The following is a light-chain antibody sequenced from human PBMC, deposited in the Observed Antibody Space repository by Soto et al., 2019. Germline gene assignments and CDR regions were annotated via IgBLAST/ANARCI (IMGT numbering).Light chain of an antibody. V-gene: IGLV6-57*01. CDR2: EDD. Sequence: NFMLTQPHSVSASPGKTVTISCTRSSGSIASSYVQWYQLRPGSSPTTVIYEDDQRTAGVPDRFSGSVDTSSNSASLTISGLQTEYEADYFCQSYDTSLLIFGGGTKVTVL. J-gene: IGLJ2*01. CDR1: SGSIASSY. CDR3: QSYDTSLLI.